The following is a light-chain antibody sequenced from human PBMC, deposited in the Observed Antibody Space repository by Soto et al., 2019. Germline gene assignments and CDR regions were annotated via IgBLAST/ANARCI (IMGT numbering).Light chain of an antibody. Sequence: EIVMTQSPATLSVSPGERATLSCRASQRVGSNYLAWYQQNPGQPPRLLIYGSSTRATGVPARFSGSGSGADFTLTISNLQSEDFAVYYCQQYTNWPPITFGQGTRLEIK. CDR2: GSS. CDR3: QQYTNWPPIT. V-gene: IGKV3-15*01. CDR1: QRVGSN. J-gene: IGKJ5*01.